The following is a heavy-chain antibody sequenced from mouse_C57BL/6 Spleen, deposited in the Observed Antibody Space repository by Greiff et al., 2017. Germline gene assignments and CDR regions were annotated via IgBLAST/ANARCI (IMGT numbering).Heavy chain of an antibody. D-gene: IGHD1-1*01. Sequence: QVQLQQPGAELVKPGASVKLSCKASGYTFTSYWMHWVKQRPGQGLEWIGMIHPNSGSTNYNEKFKSKATLTVDKSSSTAYMQLSSLTSEDSAVYYCARSGGYYGSSCWYFDVWGTGTTVTVSS. J-gene: IGHJ1*03. CDR2: IHPNSGST. CDR1: GYTFTSYW. CDR3: ARSGGYYGSSCWYFDV. V-gene: IGHV1-64*01.